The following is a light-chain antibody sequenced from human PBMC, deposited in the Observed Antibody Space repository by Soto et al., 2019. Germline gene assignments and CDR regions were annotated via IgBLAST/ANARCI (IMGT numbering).Light chain of an antibody. J-gene: IGKJ1*01. Sequence: EIVLTQSPATLSASPGERATLSCRASQTVGVRLAWYQHKPGQAPRLLIYEASNRAAGVPGRFSGSGSGTDVTLNIIGIETEDVGFYYWHLVHMCPRTFGHGTKAEI. V-gene: IGKV3-11*01. CDR1: QTVGVR. CDR2: EAS. CDR3: HLVHMCPRT.